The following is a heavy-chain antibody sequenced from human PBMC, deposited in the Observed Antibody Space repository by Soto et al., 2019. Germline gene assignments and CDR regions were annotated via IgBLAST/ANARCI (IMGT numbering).Heavy chain of an antibody. Sequence: PGGSLRLSCAASGFTFSRYEMNWVRQAPGKGLEWVSYIGSSGSTIYYADSVKGRFTISRDNAKNSLYLQMHSLRAEDTAVYDCARYYRGSGRYFFDYWGQGT. CDR1: GFTFSRYE. J-gene: IGHJ4*02. CDR3: ARYYRGSGRYFFDY. V-gene: IGHV3-48*03. CDR2: IGSSGSTI. D-gene: IGHD6-19*01.